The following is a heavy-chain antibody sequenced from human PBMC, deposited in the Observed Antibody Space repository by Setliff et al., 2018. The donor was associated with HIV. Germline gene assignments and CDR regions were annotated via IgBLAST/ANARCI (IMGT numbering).Heavy chain of an antibody. Sequence: RASVKVSCKTSGYPFTDCFIHWIQQAPGKGLEWMGRVDPEDGETILAERFQGRVTMTADTSTDTAFMELSSLRSEDTATYYCTIATETPGMTTRENWFDPWGQGTLVTVSS. CDR3: TIATETPGMTTRENWFDP. CDR1: GYPFTDCF. J-gene: IGHJ5*02. D-gene: IGHD1-1*01. V-gene: IGHV1-69-2*01. CDR2: VDPEDGET.